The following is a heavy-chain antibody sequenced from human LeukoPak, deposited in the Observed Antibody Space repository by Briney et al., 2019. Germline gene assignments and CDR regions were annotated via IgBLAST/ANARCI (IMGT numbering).Heavy chain of an antibody. CDR3: ARILTDSHAFDI. D-gene: IGHD3-9*01. CDR2: IISSGTYM. J-gene: IGHJ3*02. Sequence: GGSLRLSCAASGFTFSTYCMSWVRQAPGGGLEWVSSIISSGTYMYYGGSMKGRFTISRDNGMNSLYLQMTSLRAEDTAVYYCARILTDSHAFDIWGQGTMVTVS. V-gene: IGHV3-21*01. CDR1: GFTFSTYC.